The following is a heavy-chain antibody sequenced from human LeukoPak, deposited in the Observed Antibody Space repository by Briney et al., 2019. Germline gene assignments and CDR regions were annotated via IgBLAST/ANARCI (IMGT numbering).Heavy chain of an antibody. D-gene: IGHD6-19*01. V-gene: IGHV3-74*01. CDR1: GFTFSTYW. J-gene: IGHJ4*02. CDR2: ISSDESNR. Sequence: PGGSLRLSCAASGFTFSTYWMHWVRQAPGKGLVWVSLISSDESNRRYADSVGGRFTISRDNAKNTLYLQMSSLRAEDTAVYYCARAGHNSGLDYWGQGTLVTVSS. CDR3: ARAGHNSGLDY.